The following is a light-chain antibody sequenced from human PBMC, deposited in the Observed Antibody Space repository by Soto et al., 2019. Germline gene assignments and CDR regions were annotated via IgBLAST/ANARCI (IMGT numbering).Light chain of an antibody. J-gene: IGKJ4*01. V-gene: IGKV1-5*01. CDR2: EAS. Sequence: DIRMTQSPSTLSASVGDRVTITCRASQSISSWLAWYQQKPGKAPKVLIYEASNLESGVPSRFSGSGSGTEFTLTISSLQPDDFATYYCQEYSRDFGGGTKVDIK. CDR1: QSISSW. CDR3: QEYSRD.